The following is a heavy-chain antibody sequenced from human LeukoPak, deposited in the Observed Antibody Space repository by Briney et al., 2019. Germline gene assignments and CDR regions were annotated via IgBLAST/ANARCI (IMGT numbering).Heavy chain of an antibody. J-gene: IGHJ4*02. V-gene: IGHV3-11*01. D-gene: IGHD5-24*01. Sequence: GGSLRLSCAASGFTFSDYYMSWIRQAPGKGLEWLSYISSRGKTTHFADSVKGRFSVSRGNTNNTLYVQMNSLRAEDTAVYFCARGRDGYKYWGQGTLVTVSS. CDR3: ARGRDGYKY. CDR1: GFTFSDYY. CDR2: ISSRGKTT.